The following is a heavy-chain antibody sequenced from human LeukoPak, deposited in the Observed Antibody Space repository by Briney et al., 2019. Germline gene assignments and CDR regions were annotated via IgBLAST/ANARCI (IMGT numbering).Heavy chain of an antibody. CDR3: ARGKVVVVPALYYYGMDV. V-gene: IGHV4-34*01. D-gene: IGHD2-2*01. CDR1: GYSFSGYY. J-gene: IGHJ6*02. Sequence: SETLSLTCAVYGYSFSGYYWSWIRQPPGKGLEWIGEINYSGSTNYNPSLKSRVTISVDTSKNQFSLKLSSVTAADTAEYYCARGKVVVVPALYYYGMDVWGQGTTVTVSS. CDR2: INYSGST.